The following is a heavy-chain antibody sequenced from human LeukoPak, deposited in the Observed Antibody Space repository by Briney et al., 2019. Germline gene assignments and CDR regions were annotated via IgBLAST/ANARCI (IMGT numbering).Heavy chain of an antibody. CDR3: ASAGESLQNRRNAFDI. D-gene: IGHD3-16*01. CDR2: MNPNSGNT. V-gene: IGHV1-8*03. Sequence: ASVKVSCKASGYTFTSYDINWVRQATGQGLEWMGWMNPNSGNTGYAQKFQGRVTITRNTSISTAYMELSSLRSEDTAVYYCASAGESLQNRRNAFDIWGQGTMVTVSS. J-gene: IGHJ3*02. CDR1: GYTFTSYD.